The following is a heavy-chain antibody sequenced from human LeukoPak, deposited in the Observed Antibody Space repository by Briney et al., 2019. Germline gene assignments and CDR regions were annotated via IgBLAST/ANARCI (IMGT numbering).Heavy chain of an antibody. CDR3: ARVASGWYGNNY. CDR2: ISSSSYI. Sequence: GGSLRLSCAPSGFTFSRHGMHWVRQAPGKGLEWVSSISSSSYIYYADSVKGRFTISRDNAKNSLYLQMNSLRAEDTAVYYCARVASGWYGNNYWGQGTLVTVSS. J-gene: IGHJ4*02. CDR1: GFTFSRHG. V-gene: IGHV3-21*01. D-gene: IGHD6-19*01.